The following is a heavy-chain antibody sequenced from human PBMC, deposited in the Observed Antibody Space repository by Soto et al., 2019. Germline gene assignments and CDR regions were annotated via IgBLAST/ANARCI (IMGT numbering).Heavy chain of an antibody. CDR1: GYTFTGFY. CDR2: LHTGSGGT. V-gene: IGHV1-2*02. J-gene: IGHJ4*02. D-gene: IGHD3-22*01. CDR3: ALTAYCGSSGDCFGV. Sequence: ASVKVSCKASGYTFTGFYMHWLRQAPGQRLEWMGWLHTGSGGTRYAQKFQGRVTMARDTSMSTAYMELSSLRSDDTAVFYCALTAYCGSSGDCFGVWGQGTRVTVS.